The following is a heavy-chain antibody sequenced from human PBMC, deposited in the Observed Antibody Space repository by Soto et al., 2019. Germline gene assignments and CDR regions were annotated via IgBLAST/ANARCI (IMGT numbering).Heavy chain of an antibody. J-gene: IGHJ6*03. V-gene: IGHV3-23*01. CDR1: GFTFNNYA. Sequence: GGSLRLSCAASGFTFNNYAMNWVRQAPGKRLEWVSAISGSGGSTYSADSVKGRFTISRDNSENTLYLQMGSLRAEDMALYYCARRGYGSRWPNVYMDVWGKGTTVTVSS. CDR3: ARRGYGSRWPNVYMDV. CDR2: ISGSGGST. D-gene: IGHD6-13*01.